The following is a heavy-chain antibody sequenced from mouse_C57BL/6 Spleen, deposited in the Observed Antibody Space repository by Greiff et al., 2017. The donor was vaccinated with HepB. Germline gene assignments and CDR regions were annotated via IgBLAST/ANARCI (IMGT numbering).Heavy chain of an antibody. Sequence: DVKLVESGGDLVKPGGSLKLSCAASGFTFSSYGMSWVRQTPDKRLEWVATISSGGSYTYYPDSVKGRFTISRDNAKNTLYLQMSSLKSEDTAMYYCARHSGYDYDGGFDYWGQGTTLTVSS. J-gene: IGHJ2*01. D-gene: IGHD2-4*01. CDR1: GFTFSSYG. CDR3: ARHSGYDYDGGFDY. CDR2: ISSGGSYT. V-gene: IGHV5-6*02.